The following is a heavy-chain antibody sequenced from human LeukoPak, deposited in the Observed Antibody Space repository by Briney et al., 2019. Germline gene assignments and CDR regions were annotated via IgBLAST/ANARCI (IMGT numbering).Heavy chain of an antibody. Sequence: PSETLSLTCTVSGGSMSPYHWGWIRQPPGKGLEWIGYTYYSGSTNYNPSLRSRVTISVDTSKNQFSLKLSSVTAADTAVYYCARRDFWSGYFDYWGQGTLVTVSS. J-gene: IGHJ4*02. D-gene: IGHD3-3*01. V-gene: IGHV4-59*08. CDR3: ARRDFWSGYFDY. CDR2: TYYSGST. CDR1: GGSMSPYH.